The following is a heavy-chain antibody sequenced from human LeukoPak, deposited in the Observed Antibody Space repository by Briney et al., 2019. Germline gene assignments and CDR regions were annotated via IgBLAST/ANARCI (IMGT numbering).Heavy chain of an antibody. J-gene: IGHJ3*02. Sequence: SETLSLTCAVSGGSISGGAYSWSWIRQPPGKGLEWIGYIYHSGSTYYNPSLKSRVTMSVDTSKNQFSLKLSSVTAADTAVYYCARPYYDSSGYYHDAFDIWGRGTMVTVSS. CDR1: GGSISGGAYS. V-gene: IGHV4-30-4*07. CDR3: ARPYYDSSGYYHDAFDI. D-gene: IGHD3-22*01. CDR2: IYHSGST.